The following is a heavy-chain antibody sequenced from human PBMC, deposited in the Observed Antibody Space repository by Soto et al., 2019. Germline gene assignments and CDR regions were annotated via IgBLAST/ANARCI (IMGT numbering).Heavy chain of an antibody. J-gene: IGHJ3*02. CDR2: IIPIFGTA. CDR1: GGTVSSYA. D-gene: IGHD3-22*01. V-gene: IGHV1-69*01. CDR3: ARVLKGYYDSSGYAFDI. Sequence: QVQLVQSGAEVKKPGSSLKVSCKASGGTVSSYAISWVRQAPGQGLEWMGGIIPIFGTANYAQKFQGRVTITADESTSTAYMELSSLRSEDTAVYYCARVLKGYYDSSGYAFDIWGQGTMVTVSS.